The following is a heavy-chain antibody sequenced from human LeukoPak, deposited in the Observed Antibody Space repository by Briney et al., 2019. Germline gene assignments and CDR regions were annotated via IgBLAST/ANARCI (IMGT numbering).Heavy chain of an antibody. CDR1: DFMFNTYG. V-gene: IGHV3-33*06. D-gene: IGHD3-10*01. Sequence: PGGSLRLSCAASDFMFNTYGMHWVRQAPGKGLEWVAVIWYDPSNRYYADAVKGRFTISRDNSKNTLYLQMNSLRVEDSAVYYCAKVSGSGYGSDYFDYWGQGTLVTVSS. CDR2: IWYDPSNR. J-gene: IGHJ4*02. CDR3: AKVSGSGYGSDYFDY.